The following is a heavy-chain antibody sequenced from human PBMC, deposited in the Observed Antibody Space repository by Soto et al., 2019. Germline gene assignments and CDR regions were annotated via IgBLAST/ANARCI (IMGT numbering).Heavy chain of an antibody. CDR1: GFAFSSYW. D-gene: IGHD1-7*01. Sequence: GGSLRLSCAASGFAFSSYWMHWVRQAPGKGLVWVSRINSDGSSTSYADSVKGRFTISRDNAKNTLYLQMNSLRAEDTAVYYCAREGNYENWFDPWGQGTLVTVSS. CDR2: INSDGSST. J-gene: IGHJ5*02. V-gene: IGHV3-74*01. CDR3: AREGNYENWFDP.